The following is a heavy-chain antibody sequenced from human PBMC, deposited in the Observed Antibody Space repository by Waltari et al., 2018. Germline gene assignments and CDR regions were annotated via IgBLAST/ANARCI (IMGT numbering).Heavy chain of an antibody. CDR1: GFTFSSYA. D-gene: IGHD2-15*01. CDR2: IYSGGST. J-gene: IGHJ5*02. V-gene: IGHV3-23*03. CDR3: AKDLSGSRGSSDS. Sequence: EVQLLESGGGLVQPGGSLRLSCAASGFTFSSYAMSWVRQAPGKGLEGVSVIYSGGSTYYADSVKGRFTISRDNSKNTLYLQMNSLRAEDTAVYYCAKDLSGSRGSSDSWGQGTLVTVSS.